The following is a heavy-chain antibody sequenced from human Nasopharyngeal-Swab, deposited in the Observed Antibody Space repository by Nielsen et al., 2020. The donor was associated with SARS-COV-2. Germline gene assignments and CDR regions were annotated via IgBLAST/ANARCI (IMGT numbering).Heavy chain of an antibody. Sequence: GESLKISCAASGFTFSSYAMSWVRQAPGKGLEWVSVIYSGSSSTYYADSVKGRFTISRDNSKNTLYLQMNSLRAEDTAVYYCAKDQGSYYDYWGQGTLVTVSS. CDR2: IYSGSSST. J-gene: IGHJ4*02. V-gene: IGHV3-23*03. CDR1: GFTFSSYA. CDR3: AKDQGSYYDY. D-gene: IGHD1-26*01.